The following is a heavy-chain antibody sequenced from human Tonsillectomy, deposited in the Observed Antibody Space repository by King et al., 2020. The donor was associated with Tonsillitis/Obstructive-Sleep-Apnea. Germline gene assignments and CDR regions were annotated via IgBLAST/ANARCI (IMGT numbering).Heavy chain of an antibody. CDR1: GFTFSSYG. V-gene: IGHV3-33*01. CDR2: IWYDGSNK. Sequence: VQLVESGGGVVQPGRSLRLSCAASGFTFSSYGMHWVRQAPGKGLEWVAVIWYDGSNKYYADSVKGRFTISRDNSKNTLYLQMNSLRAEDTAVYYCARGDRGLRGGNYYYYMDVWGKGTTVTVSS. D-gene: IGHD4-23*01. J-gene: IGHJ6*03. CDR3: ARGDRGLRGGNYYYYMDV.